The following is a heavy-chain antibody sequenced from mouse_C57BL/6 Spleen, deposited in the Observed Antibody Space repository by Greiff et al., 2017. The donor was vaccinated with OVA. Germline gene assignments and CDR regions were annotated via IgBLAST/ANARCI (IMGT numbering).Heavy chain of an antibody. CDR2: IWSGGST. V-gene: IGHV2-2*01. CDR1: GFSLTSYG. Sequence: VQLQQSGPGLVQPSQSLPITCTVSGFSLTSYGVHWVRQSPGKGLEWLGVIWSGGSTDYNAAFISRLSISKDTSKSQVFFKMNSLQADDTAIYYCARNYGGSSHWYFDVWGTGTTVTVSS. D-gene: IGHD1-1*01. J-gene: IGHJ1*03. CDR3: ARNYGGSSHWYFDV.